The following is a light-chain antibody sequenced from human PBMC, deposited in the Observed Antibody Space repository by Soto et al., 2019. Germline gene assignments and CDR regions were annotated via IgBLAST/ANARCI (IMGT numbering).Light chain of an antibody. J-gene: IGLJ2*01. CDR1: SSDVGGYNY. V-gene: IGLV2-14*01. CDR2: EVS. Sequence: QSALTQPASVSGSPGQSITISCTGTSSDVGGYNYVSCYQQHPGKAPKLMIYEVSNQPSGVSNRFSCSRSGNTASLTISGLQAEDEGDYYYTSYTSSSTVVFGGGTQLTVL. CDR3: TSYTSSSTVV.